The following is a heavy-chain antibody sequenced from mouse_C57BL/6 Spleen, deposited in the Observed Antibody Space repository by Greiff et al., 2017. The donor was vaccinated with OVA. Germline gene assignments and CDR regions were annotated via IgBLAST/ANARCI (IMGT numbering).Heavy chain of an antibody. D-gene: IGHD3-2*02. J-gene: IGHJ4*01. CDR1: GFSITSDCY. CDR3: ARAAQATGYAMDY. Sequence: VQLQQSGPSLVRPSQTLSLTCTVTGFSITSDCYWIWIRQFPGNKLEFIGFPFYSGITYYNPSLESRTYITRDTSKNQFSLKLSSVTTEDTATYYCARAAQATGYAMDYWGQGTSVTVSS. CDR2: PFYSGIT. V-gene: IGHV3-3*01.